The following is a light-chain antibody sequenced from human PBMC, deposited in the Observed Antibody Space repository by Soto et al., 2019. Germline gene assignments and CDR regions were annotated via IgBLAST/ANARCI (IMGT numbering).Light chain of an antibody. CDR1: QSVSSK. J-gene: IGKJ1*01. CDR3: QQYNNWPPRWT. CDR2: DTS. Sequence: EMVMTQSPATLSVSPGERAALSCRASQSVSSKLAWCRQRPGQAPRLVIYDTSTRATGVPARFSGSGSGTEFTLTISSLQSEDFGVYYCQQYNNWPPRWTFGQGTKVDIK. V-gene: IGKV3-15*01.